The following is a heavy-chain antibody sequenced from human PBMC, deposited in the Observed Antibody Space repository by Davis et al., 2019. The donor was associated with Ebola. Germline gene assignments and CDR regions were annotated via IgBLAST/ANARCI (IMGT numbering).Heavy chain of an antibody. V-gene: IGHV4-4*02. CDR1: GGSISSSNW. CDR3: ARGRPAAIARPPWFDP. J-gene: IGHJ5*02. D-gene: IGHD2-2*01. Sequence: SETLSLTCAVSGGSISSSNWWSWVRQPPGKGLEWIGEIYHSGSTNYNPSLKSRVTISVDTSKNQFSLKLNSVTAADTAVYYCARGRPAAIARPPWFDPWGQGTLVTVSS. CDR2: IYHSGST.